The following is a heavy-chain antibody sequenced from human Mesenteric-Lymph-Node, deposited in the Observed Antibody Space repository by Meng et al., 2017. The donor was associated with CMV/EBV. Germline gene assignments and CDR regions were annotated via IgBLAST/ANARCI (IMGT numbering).Heavy chain of an antibody. D-gene: IGHD6-25*01. CDR1: GFTFSSYA. CDR2: ISYDGSNK. CDR3: ARERGAAVGG. J-gene: IGHJ4*02. Sequence: LSLTCAASGFTFSSYAMHWVRQAPGKGLEWVAVISYDGSNKYYADSVKGRFTISRDNSKNTLYLQMNSLRAEDTAVYYCARERGAAVGGWGQGTLVTVSS. V-gene: IGHV3-30-3*01.